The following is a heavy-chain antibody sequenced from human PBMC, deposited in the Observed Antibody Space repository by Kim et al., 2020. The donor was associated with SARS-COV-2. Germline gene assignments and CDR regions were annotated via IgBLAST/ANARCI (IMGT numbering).Heavy chain of an antibody. CDR1: GYTFTGYY. Sequence: ASVKVSCKASGYTFTGYYMHWVRQAPGQGLEWMGRINPNSGGTNYAQKFQGRVTMTRDTSISTAYMELSRLRSDDTPVYYCARDCGSSGYYSKDYWGQGTLVTVSS. J-gene: IGHJ4*02. D-gene: IGHD3-22*01. CDR2: INPNSGGT. V-gene: IGHV1-2*06. CDR3: ARDCGSSGYYSKDY.